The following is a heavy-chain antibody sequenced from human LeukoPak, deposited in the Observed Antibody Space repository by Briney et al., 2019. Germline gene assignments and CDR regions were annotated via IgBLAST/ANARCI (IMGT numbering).Heavy chain of an antibody. V-gene: IGHV1-2*02. CDR2: INPNSGGT. D-gene: IGHD2-15*01. CDR3: ARSGDLGSLNWFDP. CDR1: GYTFSDYY. J-gene: IGHJ5*02. Sequence: ASVKVSCKASGYTFSDYYIHWVRQAPGQGLEWMGWINPNSGGTNYAQKFQGRVTMTRDTSISTAYMELSRLRSDDTAVYYCARSGDLGSLNWFDPWGQGTLVTVSS.